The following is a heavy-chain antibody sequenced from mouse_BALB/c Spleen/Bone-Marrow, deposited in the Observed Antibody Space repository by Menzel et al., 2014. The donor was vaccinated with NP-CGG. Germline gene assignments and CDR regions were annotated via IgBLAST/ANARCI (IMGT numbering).Heavy chain of an antibody. J-gene: IGHJ1*01. V-gene: IGHV5-17*02. CDR2: ISSGSTSI. D-gene: IGHD4-1*01. CDR3: ARGGNWDDFDV. Sequence: EVKLVESGGGLVQPGGSRKLSCAASGFTFSSFGMHWVRQAPERGLEWVAYISSGSTSIFYSDTVRGRFTISRDNPKNALFLQRTMLTSEDTAMYYCARGGNWDDFDVWGAGATVTVSS. CDR1: GFTFSSFG.